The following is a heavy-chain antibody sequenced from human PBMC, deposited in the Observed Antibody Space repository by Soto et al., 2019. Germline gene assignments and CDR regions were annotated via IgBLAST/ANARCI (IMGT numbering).Heavy chain of an antibody. J-gene: IGHJ5*02. D-gene: IGHD2-2*01. Sequence: ASVKVSCKASGYTFTSYAMHWVRQAPGQRLEWMGWINAGNGNTKYSQKFQGRVTITRDTSASTAYLQMNSLKTEDTAVYYCTRGASRVVVPAAGPFDPWGQGTLVTVSS. CDR1: GYTFTSYA. CDR2: INAGNGNT. V-gene: IGHV1-3*01. CDR3: TRGASRVVVPAAGPFDP.